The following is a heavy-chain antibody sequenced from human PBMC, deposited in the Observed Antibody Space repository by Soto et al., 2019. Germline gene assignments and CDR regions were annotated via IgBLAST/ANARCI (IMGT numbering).Heavy chain of an antibody. CDR1: GVSISTSYYY. Sequence: ASETLSLTCTVSGVSISTSYYYWSWIRQHPGKGLEWIGYIYYSGGTYYNPSLQSRVTISVDTSKNQFSLKLSSVTAADTAMYYCARKVTTGYYFDYWGQGTLVTVSA. CDR3: ARKVTTGYYFDY. D-gene: IGHD4-4*01. V-gene: IGHV4-31*03. J-gene: IGHJ4*02. CDR2: IYYSGGT.